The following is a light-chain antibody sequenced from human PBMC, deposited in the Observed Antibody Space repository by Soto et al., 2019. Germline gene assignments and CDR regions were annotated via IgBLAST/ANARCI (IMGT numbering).Light chain of an antibody. CDR3: QSYDSSLSAF. Sequence: QSALTQPPSVSGAPVQRVTISCTGSSSNIGAGYDVHWYQQLPGTAPKLLIYGNSNRPSGVPDRFSGSKSGTSASLAITGLQAEDEADYYCQSYDSSLSAFFGTGTKVTV. CDR2: GNS. CDR1: SSNIGAGYD. V-gene: IGLV1-40*01. J-gene: IGLJ1*01.